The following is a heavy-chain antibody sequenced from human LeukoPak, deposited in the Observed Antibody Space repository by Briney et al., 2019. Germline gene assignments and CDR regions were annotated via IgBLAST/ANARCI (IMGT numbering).Heavy chain of an antibody. J-gene: IGHJ3*02. V-gene: IGHV1-69*04. D-gene: IGHD4-17*01. CDR3: ASRKRTTNDAFDI. CDR2: IIPILGIA. CDR1: GGTFSSYA. Sequence: SVKVSCKASGGTFSSYAISWVRQAPGQGLEWMGRIIPILGIANYAQKFQGRVTITADKSTSTAYMELSSLRSEDTAVYYCASRKRTTNDAFDIWGQGTMVTVSS.